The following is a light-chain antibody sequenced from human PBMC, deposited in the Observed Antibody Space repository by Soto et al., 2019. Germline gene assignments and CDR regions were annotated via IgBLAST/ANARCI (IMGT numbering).Light chain of an antibody. CDR1: QSVGSS. CDR3: QEFASN. J-gene: IGKJ4*01. Sequence: EIVLTQSPATLSLSPGERATLSCRASQSVGSSLAWYQQKLGQAPRLLIYGASNRATGIPDRFSGSGSGTDFILTINRLEPEDFAVYYCQEFASNFGGGTKVDI. V-gene: IGKV3-11*01. CDR2: GAS.